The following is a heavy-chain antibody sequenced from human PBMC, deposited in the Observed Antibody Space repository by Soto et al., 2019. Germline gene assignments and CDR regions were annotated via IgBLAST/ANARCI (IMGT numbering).Heavy chain of an antibody. Sequence: QVQLQQWGAGLLKPSETLSLTCAVYGGSFSGYYWSWIRQPPGKGLEWIGEINHSGSTNYNPSLKRRVTISVDTSKNQFSLKLSSVTAADTAVYYCARDSSGWPQYFQHWGQGTLVTVSS. J-gene: IGHJ1*01. D-gene: IGHD6-19*01. V-gene: IGHV4-34*01. CDR3: ARDSSGWPQYFQH. CDR2: INHSGST. CDR1: GGSFSGYY.